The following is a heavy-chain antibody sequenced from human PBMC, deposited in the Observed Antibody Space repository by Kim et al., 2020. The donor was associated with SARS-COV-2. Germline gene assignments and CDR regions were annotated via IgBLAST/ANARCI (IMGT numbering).Heavy chain of an antibody. Sequence: AQTFQGRVTITADESTSTAYMELSSLRSEDTAVYYCARALYSSGWLYFDYWGQGTLVTVSS. CDR3: ARALYSSGWLYFDY. D-gene: IGHD6-25*01. J-gene: IGHJ4*02. V-gene: IGHV1-69*01.